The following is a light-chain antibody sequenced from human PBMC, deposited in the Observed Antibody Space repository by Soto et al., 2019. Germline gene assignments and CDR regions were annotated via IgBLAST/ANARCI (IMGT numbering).Light chain of an antibody. CDR1: QSVSSN. CDR3: PRYNKWPPYT. CDR2: GAS. J-gene: IGKJ2*01. V-gene: IGKV3-15*01. Sequence: EIVMTQSPANLSVSPGERATLSCRASQSVSSNLAWYQQKPGQGPRLLIYGASTRATSIPARFSGSGSGTEFTLTINSLQSEDRAVCYCPRYNKWPPYTSGQGTKLEIK.